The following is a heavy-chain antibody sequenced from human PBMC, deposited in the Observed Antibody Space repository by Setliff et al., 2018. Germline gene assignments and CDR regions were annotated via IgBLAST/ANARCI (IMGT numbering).Heavy chain of an antibody. V-gene: IGHV1-18*01. CDR1: TNALTDSV. CDR2: ISGYSGKT. Sequence: ASVKVSCKTSTNALTDSVVSWVRQAPGQGLEWVGWISGYSGKTYYAQRLQDRVTLTTDTSTNTFYLELRSLRPDDTAVYYCARLVRFCTKIACQRLSGAEHWGQGTQVTVSS. D-gene: IGHD2-8*01. CDR3: ARLVRFCTKIACQRLSGAEH. J-gene: IGHJ4*02.